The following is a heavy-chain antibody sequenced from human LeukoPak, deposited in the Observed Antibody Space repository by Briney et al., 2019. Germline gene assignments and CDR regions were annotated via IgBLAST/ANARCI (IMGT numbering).Heavy chain of an antibody. CDR3: AKDRSGSYSQGLDY. D-gene: IGHD1-26*01. CDR2: IRYDGTNK. CDR1: GFIFSSYG. V-gene: IGHV3-30*02. J-gene: IGHJ4*02. Sequence: GGSLRLSCAASGFIFSSYGMHWVRQAPGKGLEWVAFIRYDGTNKYYADSVKGRFTISRDNSKNTLYLQMNSLRAEDTAVYYCAKDRSGSYSQGLDYWGQGTLVTVST.